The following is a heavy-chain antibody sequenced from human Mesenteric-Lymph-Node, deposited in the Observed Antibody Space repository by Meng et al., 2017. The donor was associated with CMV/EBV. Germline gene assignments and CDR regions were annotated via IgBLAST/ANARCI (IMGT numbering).Heavy chain of an antibody. Sequence: PWETLSFTCTIYGGSFSVYYWSWIRQPPGKGLEWIGEINHSGSTNYNPSLKSRVTISVDTSKNQFSLKLSSVTAADTAVYYCARGLGDWGQGTLVTVSS. CDR2: INHSGST. CDR3: ARGLGD. V-gene: IGHV4-34*01. J-gene: IGHJ4*02. CDR1: GGSFSVYY. D-gene: IGHD3-16*01.